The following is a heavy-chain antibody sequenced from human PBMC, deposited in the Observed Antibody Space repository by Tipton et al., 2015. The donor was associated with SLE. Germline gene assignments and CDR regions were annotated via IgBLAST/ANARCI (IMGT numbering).Heavy chain of an antibody. CDR1: GFTFSGPA. D-gene: IGHD1-26*01. V-gene: IGHV3-73*01. CDR3: TRLSGGSYYDY. Sequence: SLRLSCAASGFTFSGPAMHWVRQASGKGLEWVGRIRSKANSYATAYAASVKGRFTISRDDSKNTAYLQMNSLKTEDTAVYYCTRLSGGSYYDYWGQGTLVTVSS. CDR2: IRSKANSYAT. J-gene: IGHJ4*02.